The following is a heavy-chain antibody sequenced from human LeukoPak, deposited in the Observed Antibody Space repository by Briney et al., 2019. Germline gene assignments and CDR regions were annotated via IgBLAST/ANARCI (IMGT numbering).Heavy chain of an antibody. CDR2: ISGGGGST. CDR3: AKYRDATNLVAAYFDI. CDR1: GFTFSSYA. D-gene: IGHD2-2*01. V-gene: IGHV3-23*01. Sequence: SGGSLRLSCAASGFTFSSYAMNWVRQAPGKGLEWVSAISGGGGSTYYADSVKGRFAISRDTSKTTLYLQMNSLRAEDTAVYYCAKYRDATNLVAAYFDIWGQGTMVTVSS. J-gene: IGHJ3*02.